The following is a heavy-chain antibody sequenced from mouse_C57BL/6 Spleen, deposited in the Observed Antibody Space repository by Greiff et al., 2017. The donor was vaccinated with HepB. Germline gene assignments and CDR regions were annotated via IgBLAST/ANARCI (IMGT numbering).Heavy chain of an antibody. V-gene: IGHV1-69*01. CDR1: GYTFTSYW. CDR2: IDPSDSYT. D-gene: IGHD1-1*01. Sequence: VQLQQPGAELVMPGASVKLSCKASGYTFTSYWMHWVKQRPGQGLEWIGEIDPSDSYTNYNQKFKGKSTLTVDKSSSTAYMQLSSLTSEDSAVYYCAKDSDYGSRDWYFDVWGTGTTVTVSS. CDR3: AKDSDYGSRDWYFDV. J-gene: IGHJ1*03.